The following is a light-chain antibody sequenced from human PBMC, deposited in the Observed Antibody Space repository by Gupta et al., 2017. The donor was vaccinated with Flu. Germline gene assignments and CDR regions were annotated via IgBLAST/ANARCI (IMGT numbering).Light chain of an antibody. Sequence: TVLTPSPATLSVSPGESATLSCRASQGVAYHLAWYQQRPGQAPRLLIYDASTRATDSPARFSGSGSGTEFTLTISSLQSEDSAIYYCQQYNSWPYTFGHGTNLDIK. CDR1: QGVAYH. V-gene: IGKV3-15*01. CDR3: QQYNSWPYT. J-gene: IGKJ3*01. CDR2: DAS.